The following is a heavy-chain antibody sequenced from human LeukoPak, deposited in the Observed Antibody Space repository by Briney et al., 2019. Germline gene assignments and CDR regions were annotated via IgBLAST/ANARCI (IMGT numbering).Heavy chain of an antibody. V-gene: IGHV3-30*04. Sequence: GRSLRLSCDASGFTFSSYAIHWVRQAPGKGLEWVAVISYDGSNKYYADSVKGRFTISRDNSKNTLYLQMNSLRAEDTGVYHCARTLGYCSGGTCYAPWFDPWGQGTLVTVSS. CDR2: ISYDGSNK. CDR3: ARTLGYCSGGTCYAPWFDP. CDR1: GFTFSSYA. D-gene: IGHD2-15*01. J-gene: IGHJ5*02.